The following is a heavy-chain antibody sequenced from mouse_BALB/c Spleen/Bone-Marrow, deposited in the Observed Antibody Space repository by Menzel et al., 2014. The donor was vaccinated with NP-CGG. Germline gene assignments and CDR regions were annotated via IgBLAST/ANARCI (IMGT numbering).Heavy chain of an antibody. J-gene: IGHJ4*01. CDR1: GYTFTDYY. Sequence: EVQLVESGPELVKPGASVKMSCKASGYTFTDYYMDWVKQSPGESFEWIGRVNPYNGGTSYNQKFKGNATLTVDKSSSTAYMELNSLTSEDSAVYYCARFPNYYYAMDYWGQGTSVTVSS. D-gene: IGHD2-1*01. CDR3: ARFPNYYYAMDY. CDR2: VNPYNGGT. V-gene: IGHV1-19*01.